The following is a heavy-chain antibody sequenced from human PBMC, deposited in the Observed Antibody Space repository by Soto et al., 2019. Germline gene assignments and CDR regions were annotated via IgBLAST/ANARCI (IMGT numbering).Heavy chain of an antibody. Sequence: GGSLRLSCAASGFTFRNFGMAWVRQAPGKGLEWVSTVSGGGENTHYSDSVNGRFAISRDNSQNTVYLHMSSLRVDDTATYYCAKDAGYGGSLFDFWGQGTQVTVSS. CDR3: AKDAGYGGSLFDF. CDR1: GFTFRNFG. CDR2: VSGGGENT. J-gene: IGHJ4*02. D-gene: IGHD2-15*01. V-gene: IGHV3-23*01.